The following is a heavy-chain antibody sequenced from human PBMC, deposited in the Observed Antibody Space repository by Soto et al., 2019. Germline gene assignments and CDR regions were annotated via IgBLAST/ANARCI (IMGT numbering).Heavy chain of an antibody. Sequence: GLSLRLSGAASGFTLSSFCISWVRQAPGKGLEWVANSKTYGSETHYVDSVKGRFTISRDNPKTSLFLQMNSLRVEDTAVYFCTSDRYPRFYHGSGSYPYYWGQGTPVTVSS. CDR1: GFTLSSFC. V-gene: IGHV3-7*03. CDR3: TSDRYPRFYHGSGSYPYY. J-gene: IGHJ4*02. D-gene: IGHD3-10*01. CDR2: SKTYGSET.